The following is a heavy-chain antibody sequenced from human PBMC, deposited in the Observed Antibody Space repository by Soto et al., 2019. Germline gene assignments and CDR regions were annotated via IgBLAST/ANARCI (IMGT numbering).Heavy chain of an antibody. D-gene: IGHD3-22*01. CDR1: GFTFSSYG. J-gene: IGHJ6*02. CDR3: AKLLVDDSSGYYYYVYYYGMDV. CDR2: ISYDGSNK. Sequence: QVQLVESGGGVVQPGRSLRLSCAASGFTFSSYGMHWVRQAPGKGLEWVAVISYDGSNKYYADSVKGRSTISRDNSKNTLYMQMNSLRAEDTAVYYCAKLLVDDSSGYYYYVYYYGMDVWGQGTTVTVSS. V-gene: IGHV3-30*18.